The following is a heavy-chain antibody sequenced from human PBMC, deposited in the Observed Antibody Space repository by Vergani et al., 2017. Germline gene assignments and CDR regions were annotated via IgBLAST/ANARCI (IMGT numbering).Heavy chain of an antibody. D-gene: IGHD2/OR15-2a*01. CDR2: IRYDGSSE. CDR3: AKFVMWGNVGVAYFGMDV. J-gene: IGHJ6*02. CDR1: GFTLNTYG. V-gene: IGHV3-30*02. Sequence: QVQILQSGGGVVQPGGSLRLSCTLSGFTLNTYGLHWVRQAPGKGLEWVSFIRYDGSSEYYGDSVKGRFTISRDKSQHTVNLQMNSLSTEDTAVYFCAKFVMWGNVGVAYFGMDVWGRGTTVTVSS.